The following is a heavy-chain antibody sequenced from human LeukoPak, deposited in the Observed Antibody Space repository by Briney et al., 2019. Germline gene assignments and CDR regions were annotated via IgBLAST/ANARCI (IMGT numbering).Heavy chain of an antibody. CDR3: ARARGIAAPPRPHLPFDY. CDR2: INHSGST. V-gene: IGHV4-34*01. CDR1: GGSFSGYY. J-gene: IGHJ4*02. D-gene: IGHD6-6*01. Sequence: KPSETLSLTCAVYGGSFSGYYWSWIHQPPGKGLEWIGEINHSGSTNYNPSLKSRVTISVDTSKNQFSLKLSSVTAANTAVYYCARARGIAAPPRPHLPFDYWGQGTLVTVSS.